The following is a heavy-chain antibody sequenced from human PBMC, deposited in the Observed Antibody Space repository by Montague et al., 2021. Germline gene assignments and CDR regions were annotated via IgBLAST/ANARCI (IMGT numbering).Heavy chain of an antibody. CDR1: GFTFSTSW. J-gene: IGHJ4*02. D-gene: IGHD1-26*01. CDR2: IRDDGGAT. Sequence: SLRLSCAASGFTFSTSWMSWVRQAPGKGLEWVAHIRDDGGATYNVDSVKGRFTISRDNAKNSLYLQMSSLRAEDTAVYYCARYTYYYCDYWGQGTLVTVSS. CDR3: ARYTYYYCDY. V-gene: IGHV3-7*05.